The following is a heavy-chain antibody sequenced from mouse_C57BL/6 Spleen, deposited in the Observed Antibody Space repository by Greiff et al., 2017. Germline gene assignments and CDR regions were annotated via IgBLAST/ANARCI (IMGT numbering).Heavy chain of an antibody. CDR1: GYTFTSYW. V-gene: IGHV1-69*01. CDR3: ARGDSNYKRKYAMDY. Sequence: QVQLQQPGAELVMPGASVKLSCKASGYTFTSYWMHWVKQRPGQGLEWIGEIDPSDSYTNYNQKFKGKSTLTVDKSSSTAYMQLSSLTSEDSAVYYCARGDSNYKRKYAMDYWGQGTSVTVSS. CDR2: IDPSDSYT. J-gene: IGHJ4*01. D-gene: IGHD2-5*01.